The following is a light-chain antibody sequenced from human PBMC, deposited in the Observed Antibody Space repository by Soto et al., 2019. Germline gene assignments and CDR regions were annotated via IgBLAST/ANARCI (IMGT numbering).Light chain of an antibody. V-gene: IGLV1-44*01. Sequence: QLVLSQPPSASGTPGQTVTISCSGSRSNIGRNIVNWYQQLPGTAPKLLIYSNTQRPSGVPDRFSASKSGTSASLAISGLQSDNEADYYCASWDDSLKGPVFGGGTQLTVL. CDR2: SNT. CDR1: RSNIGRNI. J-gene: IGLJ3*02. CDR3: ASWDDSLKGPV.